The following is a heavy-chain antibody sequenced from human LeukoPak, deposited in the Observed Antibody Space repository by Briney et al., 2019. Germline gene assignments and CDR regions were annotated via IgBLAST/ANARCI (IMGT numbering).Heavy chain of an antibody. Sequence: SETLSLICAVSGYSINSGNHWGWIRQPPEKGLEWIGSIHYSGSTNYNPSLKSRVTISIDTSKNHFSLKLSSVTAADTAVYYCASLGGYQNGNFDYWGRGALVTVSS. D-gene: IGHD1-26*01. CDR3: ASLGGYQNGNFDY. CDR1: GYSINSGNH. J-gene: IGHJ4*02. CDR2: IHYSGST. V-gene: IGHV4-38-2*01.